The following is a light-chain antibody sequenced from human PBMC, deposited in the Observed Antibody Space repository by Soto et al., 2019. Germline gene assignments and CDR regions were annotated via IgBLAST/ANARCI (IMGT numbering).Light chain of an antibody. CDR1: QTISSW. CDR2: KAS. CDR3: QQYNSFSPIT. Sequence: DIQMTQSPSTLSGSVGDRVTITCRASQTISSWLAWYQQKPGKAPKLLIYKASTLKSGVPSRFSGSGSGTEFTLTISSLQPDDFATYYCQQYNSFSPITFGQGTNLQI. J-gene: IGKJ2*01. V-gene: IGKV1-5*03.